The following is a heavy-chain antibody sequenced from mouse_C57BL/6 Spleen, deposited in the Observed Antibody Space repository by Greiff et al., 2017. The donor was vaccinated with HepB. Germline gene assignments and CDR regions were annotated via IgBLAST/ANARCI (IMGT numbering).Heavy chain of an antibody. CDR3: ARRDYSNYLDAMDY. CDR2: IYPGDGDT. D-gene: IGHD2-5*01. CDR1: GYAFSSSW. V-gene: IGHV1-82*01. J-gene: IGHJ4*01. Sequence: VQLVESGPELVKPGASVKISCKASGYAFSSSWMNWVKQRPGKGLEWIGRIYPGDGDTNYNGKFKGKATLTADKSSSPAYMQLSSLTSEDSAVYFCARRDYSNYLDAMDYWGQGTSVTVSS.